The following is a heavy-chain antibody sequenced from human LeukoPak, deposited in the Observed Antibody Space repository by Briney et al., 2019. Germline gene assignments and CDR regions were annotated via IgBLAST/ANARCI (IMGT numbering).Heavy chain of an antibody. D-gene: IGHD5-12*01. V-gene: IGHV4-39*01. CDR3: ARREGWLHKYYFDY. CDR2: IYYSGST. J-gene: IGHJ4*02. CDR1: GGSISSSSYY. Sequence: PSETLSLTCTVSGGSISSSSYYWGWIRQPPGKGLEWIGSIYYSGSTYYNPSLKSRVTISVDTSKNQFSLKLSSVTAADTAVYYCARREGWLHKYYFDYWGQGTLVTVSS.